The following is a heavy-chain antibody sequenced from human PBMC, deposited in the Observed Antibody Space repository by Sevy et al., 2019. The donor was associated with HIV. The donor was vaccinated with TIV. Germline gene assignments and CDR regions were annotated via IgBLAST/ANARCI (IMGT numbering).Heavy chain of an antibody. J-gene: IGHJ6*02. CDR3: ARDGATMVQGVGWYYYGMDV. CDR1: GGSVSSGSYY. Sequence: SETLSLTCTVSGGSVSSGSYYWSWIRQPPGKGLEWIGCIYYSGSTNYNPSLKSRVTISVDTSKNQFSLKLSSVTAADTAVYYCARDGATMVQGVGWYYYGMDVWGQGTTVTVSS. D-gene: IGHD3-10*01. V-gene: IGHV4-61*01. CDR2: IYYSGST.